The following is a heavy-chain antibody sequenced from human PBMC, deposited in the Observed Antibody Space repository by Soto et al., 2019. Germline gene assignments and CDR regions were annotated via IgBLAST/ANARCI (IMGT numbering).Heavy chain of an antibody. CDR1: GGSISSGGYY. J-gene: IGHJ5*02. V-gene: IGHV4-31*03. Sequence: SETLSLTCTVSGGSISSGGYYWSWIRQHPGKGLEWIGYIYYSGSTYYNPSLKSRVTISVDKSKNQFSLKLSSVTAADTAVYYCARENVPSPNWFDPWGQGTLVTVSS. CDR3: ARENVPSPNWFDP. CDR2: IYYSGST.